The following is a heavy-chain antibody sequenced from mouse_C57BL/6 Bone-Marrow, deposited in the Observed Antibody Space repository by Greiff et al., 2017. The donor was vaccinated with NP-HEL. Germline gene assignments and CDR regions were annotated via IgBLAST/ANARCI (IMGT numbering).Heavy chain of an antibody. CDR1: GYTFTSYW. Sequence: QVHVKQPGAELVKPGASVKLSCKASGYTFTSYWMQWVKQRPGQGLEWIGEIDPSDSYTNYNQQFKGKATLTVDTSSSTAYMQLSSLTSEDSAVYYCARYAPWFAYWGQGTLVTVSA. V-gene: IGHV1-50*01. CDR3: ARYAPWFAY. J-gene: IGHJ3*01. CDR2: IDPSDSYT.